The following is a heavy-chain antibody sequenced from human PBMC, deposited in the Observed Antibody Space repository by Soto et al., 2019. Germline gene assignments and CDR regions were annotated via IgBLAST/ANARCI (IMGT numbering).Heavy chain of an antibody. CDR2: IYYSGST. D-gene: IGHD3-16*02. CDR3: ARSYYDYIWGSYRYVAFDI. Sequence: SETLSLTCTVSGGSISSYYWSWIRQPPGKGLEWIGYIYYSGSTNYNPSLKSRVTISVDTSKNQFSLKLSSVTAADTAVYYCARSYYDYIWGSYRYVAFDIWGQGTMVTVSS. CDR1: GGSISSYY. J-gene: IGHJ3*02. V-gene: IGHV4-59*01.